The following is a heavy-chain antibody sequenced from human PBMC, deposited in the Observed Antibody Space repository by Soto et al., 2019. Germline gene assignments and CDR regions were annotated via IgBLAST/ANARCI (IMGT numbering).Heavy chain of an antibody. D-gene: IGHD2-21*02. Sequence: SETLSLTCTVSGGSISSYYWSWIRQPPGKGLEWIGYIYYSGSTNYNPSLKSRVTISVDTSKNQFSLKLSSVTAADTAVYYCARDNCDRGGDCYWDYWGQGTLVTVSS. CDR1: GGSISSYY. J-gene: IGHJ4*02. V-gene: IGHV4-59*01. CDR3: ARDNCDRGGDCYWDY. CDR2: IYYSGST.